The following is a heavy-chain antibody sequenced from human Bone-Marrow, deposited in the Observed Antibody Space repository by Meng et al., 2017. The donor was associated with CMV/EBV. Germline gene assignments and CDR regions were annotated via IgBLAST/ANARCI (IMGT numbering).Heavy chain of an antibody. J-gene: IGHJ6*02. D-gene: IGHD6-6*01. V-gene: IGHV3-48*04. CDR2: ISSSSSTI. Sequence: GESLKISCAASGFTFSSYSMNWVRQAPGKGLEWVSYISSSSSTIYYADSVKGRFTISRDNAKNSLYLQMNSLRAEDTAVYYCARDDSSSSPYYYYGMDVWGQGTTVTFSS. CDR3: ARDDSSSSPYYYYGMDV. CDR1: GFTFSSYS.